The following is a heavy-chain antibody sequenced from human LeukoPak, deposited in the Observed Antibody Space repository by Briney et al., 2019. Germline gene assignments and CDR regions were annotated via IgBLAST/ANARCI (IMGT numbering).Heavy chain of an antibody. CDR1: GYSFTSYW. D-gene: IGHD3-10*01. J-gene: IGHJ4*02. V-gene: IGHV5-51*01. Sequence: GESLKISCKGSGYSFTSYWIGWVRQMPGKGLEWMGIIYPGDSDTRYSPSFQGQVTISADKSISTAYLQWSSQKASDTAMYYCARREFGMVRGVANFDYWGQGTLVTVSS. CDR2: IYPGDSDT. CDR3: ARREFGMVRGVANFDY.